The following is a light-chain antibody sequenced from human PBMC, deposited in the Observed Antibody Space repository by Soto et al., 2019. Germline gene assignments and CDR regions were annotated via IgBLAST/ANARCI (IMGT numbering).Light chain of an antibody. V-gene: IGKV2-30*01. CDR3: RQGTHWPNS. Sequence: DVVLTQSPLSLPVTLGQSASISCRSSQSLLYSNGVMYLHWFQDRPGQPPRRLIYQLSYRESGVTARFSGSVSGTDFRPKISGMEAGDNGVYCWRQGTHWPNSFLRWTKTEIK. CDR1: QSLLYSNGVMY. CDR2: QLS. J-gene: IGKJ2*03.